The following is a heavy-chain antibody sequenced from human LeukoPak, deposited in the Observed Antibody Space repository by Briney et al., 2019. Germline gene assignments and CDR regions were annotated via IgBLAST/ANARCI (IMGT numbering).Heavy chain of an antibody. J-gene: IGHJ6*02. CDR2: INPNSGGS. V-gene: IGHV1-2*02. D-gene: IGHD6-13*01. CDR1: GYTFTGYY. Sequence: ASVKVSCKASGYTFTGYYIHWVRQAPGQGLEWMGWINPNSGGSNSAQKFQGRVTMTTDTSISTAYMEVSRLRSDDTAVYYCARVRIGQQLDKYYYYAMDVWGQGTTVTVSS. CDR3: ARVRIGQQLDKYYYYAMDV.